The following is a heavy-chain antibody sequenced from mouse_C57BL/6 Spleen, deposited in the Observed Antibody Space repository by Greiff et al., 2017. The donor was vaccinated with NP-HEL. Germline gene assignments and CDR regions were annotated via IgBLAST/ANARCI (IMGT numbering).Heavy chain of an antibody. CDR1: GYTFTSYG. CDR2: IYPRSGNT. CDR3: ALYDYDDGCYFDV. D-gene: IGHD2-4*01. V-gene: IGHV1-81*01. J-gene: IGHJ1*03. Sequence: VKLMESGAELARPGASVKLSCKASGYTFTSYGISWVKQRTGQGLEWIGEIYPRSGNTYYNEKFKGKATLTADTSSSTAYMQLRSLTSEDSAVYFCALYDYDDGCYFDVWGTGTTVTVSS.